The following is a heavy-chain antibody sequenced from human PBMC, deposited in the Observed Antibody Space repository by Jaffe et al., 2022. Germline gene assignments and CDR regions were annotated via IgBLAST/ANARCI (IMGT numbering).Heavy chain of an antibody. V-gene: IGHV4-59*01. J-gene: IGHJ3*02. CDR3: ARWTRNYYGSGIRDAFDM. CDR1: GGSISSYY. Sequence: QVQLQESGPGLVKPSETLSLTCTVSGGSISSYYWSWIRLPPGKGLEWIGYIYYSGSTDYNPSLKSRVTISIDTSNNQFSLKLSSVTAADTAVYYCARWTRNYYGSGIRDAFDMWGQGTMVTVSS. D-gene: IGHD3-10*01. CDR2: IYYSGST.